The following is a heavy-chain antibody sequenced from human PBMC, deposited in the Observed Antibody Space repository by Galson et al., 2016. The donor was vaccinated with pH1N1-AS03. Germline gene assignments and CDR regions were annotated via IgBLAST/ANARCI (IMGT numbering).Heavy chain of an antibody. V-gene: IGHV1-18*01. CDR1: GYTFNLYG. J-gene: IGHJ4*02. D-gene: IGHD1-1*01. CDR2: ISAYSGDT. CDR3: ARDRHPTGTLDS. Sequence: SVKVSCKASGYTFNLYGTSWVRQAPGQGLEWLGWISAYSGDTHYAQNFQGRVSMTTDTSTSTAYLELRSLGSDDTAVYFCARDRHPTGTLDSWGQGTLVTVSS.